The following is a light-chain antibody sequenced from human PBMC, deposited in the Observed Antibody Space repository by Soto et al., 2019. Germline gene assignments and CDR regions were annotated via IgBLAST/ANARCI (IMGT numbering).Light chain of an antibody. CDR1: QSVNSNY. Sequence: EIVLTRYPGTLSLSPGERATLSCRASQSVNSNYLAWYQHKPGQAPRLVIYGASTRATGIPDRFLGSGSGTDFSLTIRRVEPEDFAVYFCQQYGSSPRTFGQGTKLEV. V-gene: IGKV3-20*01. CDR2: GAS. CDR3: QQYGSSPRT. J-gene: IGKJ1*01.